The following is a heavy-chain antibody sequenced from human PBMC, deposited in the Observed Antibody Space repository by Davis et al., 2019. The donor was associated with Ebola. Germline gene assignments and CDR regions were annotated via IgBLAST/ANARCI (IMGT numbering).Heavy chain of an antibody. CDR2: ISYDGSNK. D-gene: IGHD6-13*01. J-gene: IGHJ6*04. CDR3: AKDHSSSWYYYYGMDV. V-gene: IGHV3-30*18. Sequence: PGGSLRLSCAASGFTFSSYGMHWVRQAPGKGLEWVAVISYDGSNKYYADSVKGRFTISRDNSKNTLYLQMNSLRAEDTAVYYCAKDHSSSWYYYYGMDVWGKGTTVTVSS. CDR1: GFTFSSYG.